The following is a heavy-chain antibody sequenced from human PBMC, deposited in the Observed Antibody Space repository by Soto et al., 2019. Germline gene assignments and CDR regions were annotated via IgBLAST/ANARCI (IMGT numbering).Heavy chain of an antibody. CDR3: ARVLSGYYPRSAFDI. V-gene: IGHV4-59*01. J-gene: IGHJ3*02. CDR2: IYYSGST. CDR1: GGSISSYY. D-gene: IGHD3-3*01. Sequence: SETLSLTCTVSGGSISSYYWSWIRQPPGKGLEWIGYIYYSGSTNYNPSLKSRVTISVDTSKNQFSLKLSSVTAADTAVYYCARVLSGYYPRSAFDISGQGTMVTVSS.